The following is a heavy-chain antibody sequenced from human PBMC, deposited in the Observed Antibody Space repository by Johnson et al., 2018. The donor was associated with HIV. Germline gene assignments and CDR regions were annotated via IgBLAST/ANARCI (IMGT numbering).Heavy chain of an antibody. CDR1: GFTFSSYA. CDR2: ISYDGSNK. V-gene: IGHV3-30-3*01. CDR3: AGCRIGAFDI. Sequence: VQLVESGGGLVKPGRSLRLSCAASGFTFSSYAMHWVRQAPGKGLEWVAVISYDGSNKYYADSVKGRFTIARDNSKTTLYLQMNSLGAEDTAVYYCAGCRIGAFDIWGQGTMVTVSS. J-gene: IGHJ3*02. D-gene: IGHD2-15*01.